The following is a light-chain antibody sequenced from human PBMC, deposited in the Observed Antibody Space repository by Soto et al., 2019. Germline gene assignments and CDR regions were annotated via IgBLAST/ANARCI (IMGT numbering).Light chain of an antibody. J-gene: IGKJ5*01. CDR3: QQSYSTSTIT. V-gene: IGKV1-39*01. Sequence: DIQMTQSASSLSASVGDRVTITCRASQSISSYLNWYQQKPGKAPKLLIYAASSLQSGVPSRFSGSGSGTDFTLTISSLQPEDFATYYCQQSYSTSTITFRQGTRLEIK. CDR2: AAS. CDR1: QSISSY.